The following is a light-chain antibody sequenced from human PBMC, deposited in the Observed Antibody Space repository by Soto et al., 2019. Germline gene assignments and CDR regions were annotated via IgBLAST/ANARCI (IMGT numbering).Light chain of an antibody. J-gene: IGKJ3*01. V-gene: IGKV1-9*01. CDR2: AAS. CDR1: QGISSY. CDR3: LHLNSYSPDT. Sequence: DIQLTQSPSFLSASVGVRVTITCRASQGISSYLAWYQQKPGKAPKLLIFAASTLQHGVPSRFSGSGSGTEFTLTISSLQPEDFATYDRLHLNSYSPDTFGPGTEVDIK.